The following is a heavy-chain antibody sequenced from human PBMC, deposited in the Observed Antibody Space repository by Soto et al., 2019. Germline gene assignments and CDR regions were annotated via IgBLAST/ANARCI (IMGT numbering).Heavy chain of an antibody. Sequence: SETLSLTCTVSGASISSYYWIWIRQPAGKGLEWIWRVFISGSTNYNPSLESRVTMSVDTSKNQFSLRLSSVTAADTAVYYCASALLDFGDYYFHYWGQGALVTVSS. CDR2: VFISGST. D-gene: IGHD4-17*01. V-gene: IGHV4-4*07. J-gene: IGHJ4*02. CDR3: ASALLDFGDYYFHY. CDR1: GASISSYY.